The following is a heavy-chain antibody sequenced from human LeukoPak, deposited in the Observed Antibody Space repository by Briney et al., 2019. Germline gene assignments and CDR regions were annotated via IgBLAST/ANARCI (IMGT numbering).Heavy chain of an antibody. Sequence: GSLRLSCVASGFTFSDYYINWIRQAPGMGLEWIAYLSSGGSMIYYADSVKGRFAISRDNAKNSVYLQMNSLRAEDTALYYCARKIYGSDNYIDYWGQGTLVTVSS. V-gene: IGHV3-11*01. J-gene: IGHJ4*02. CDR3: ARKIYGSDNYIDY. CDR2: LSSGGSMI. D-gene: IGHD3-10*01. CDR1: GFTFSDYY.